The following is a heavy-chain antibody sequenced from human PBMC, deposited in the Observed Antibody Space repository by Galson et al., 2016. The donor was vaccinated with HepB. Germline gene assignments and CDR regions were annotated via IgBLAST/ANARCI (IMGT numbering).Heavy chain of an antibody. V-gene: IGHV4-39*01. Sequence: SETLSPTCNVSGDSITSNNFYWAWIRQSPGQGLEWIGTAYSTGSTYFNPSLKGRAPITADATQNQFSLTLSSVTAADSIVYFWARHISVRACFDYWGRGTLVTVSS. D-gene: IGHD3-10*01. CDR1: GDSITSNNFY. CDR2: AYSTGST. J-gene: IGHJ4*02. CDR3: ARHISVRACFDY.